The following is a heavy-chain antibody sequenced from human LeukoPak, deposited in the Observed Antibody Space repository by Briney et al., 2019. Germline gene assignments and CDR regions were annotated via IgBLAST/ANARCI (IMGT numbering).Heavy chain of an antibody. V-gene: IGHV1-2*02. CDR3: ARGRSGGYFDY. CDR1: GYSFTDYY. J-gene: IGHJ4*02. Sequence: ASVKVSCKTSGYSFTDYYMHWVRQAPGQGLEWMGWINPNSGGTSSAQKFQGRVTMTRDTSITTVYMEVSWLTSDDTAVYYCARGRSGGYFDYWGQGALVTVSS. D-gene: IGHD3-10*01. CDR2: INPNSGGT.